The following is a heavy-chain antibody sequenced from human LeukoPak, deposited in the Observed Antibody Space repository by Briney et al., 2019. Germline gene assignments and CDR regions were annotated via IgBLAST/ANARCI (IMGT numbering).Heavy chain of an antibody. CDR1: GGTFSSYA. V-gene: IGHV1-69*13. J-gene: IGHJ6*02. CDR3: ATTTVTTVGMDV. D-gene: IGHD4-17*01. CDR2: IIPIFGTA. Sequence: SVKVSCKASGGTFSSYAIIWVRQAPGQGLEWMGGIIPIFGTANYAQKFQGRVTITADESTSTAYMELSSLRSEDTAVYYCATTTVTTVGMDVWGQGTTVTVSS.